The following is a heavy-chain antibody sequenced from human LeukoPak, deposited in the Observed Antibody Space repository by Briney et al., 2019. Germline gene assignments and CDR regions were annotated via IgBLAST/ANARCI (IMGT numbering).Heavy chain of an antibody. Sequence: SETLSLTCTVSGGSISSYYWSWIRQPPGKGLEWIGYIYYSGSTNYNPSLKSRVTISVDTSKNQFSLKLGSVTAADTAVYYCARAVGSSSWYGYSFDYWGQGTLVTVSS. J-gene: IGHJ4*02. CDR3: ARAVGSSSWYGYSFDY. CDR1: GGSISSYY. V-gene: IGHV4-59*01. D-gene: IGHD6-13*01. CDR2: IYYSGST.